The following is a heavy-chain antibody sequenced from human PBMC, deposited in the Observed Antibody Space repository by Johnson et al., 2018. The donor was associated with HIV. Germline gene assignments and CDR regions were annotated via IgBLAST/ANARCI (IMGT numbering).Heavy chain of an antibody. Sequence: VQLVESGGGVVQPGGSLRLSCAASGFTFSNSWMSWVRQAPGRGPEWVANIKQDGSEKYYVDSVTGRFTISRDNAKRSLYVEMNSLRAEDTAVYYCARDAPYCSGGTCYSDAFDIWGQGTMVTVSS. J-gene: IGHJ3*02. D-gene: IGHD2-15*01. V-gene: IGHV3-7*01. CDR3: ARDAPYCSGGTCYSDAFDI. CDR1: GFTFSNSW. CDR2: IKQDGSEK.